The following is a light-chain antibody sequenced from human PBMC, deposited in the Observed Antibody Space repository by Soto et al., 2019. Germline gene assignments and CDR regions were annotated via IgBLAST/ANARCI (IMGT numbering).Light chain of an antibody. Sequence: DLQMTQSPSSLSASVGDRITITCRASQGISTYVAWYQQKPGKIPKLLIYAASTLRSGVPSRFTGGGSGTHFTLTISNLQPEDFATYYCQKYNSAPLTFGQGTRLESK. CDR3: QKYNSAPLT. CDR2: AAS. V-gene: IGKV1-27*01. CDR1: QGISTY. J-gene: IGKJ5*01.